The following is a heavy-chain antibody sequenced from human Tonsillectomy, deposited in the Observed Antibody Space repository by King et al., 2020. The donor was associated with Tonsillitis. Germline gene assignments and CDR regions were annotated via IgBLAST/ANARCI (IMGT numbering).Heavy chain of an antibody. D-gene: IGHD3-10*01. V-gene: IGHV3-23*04. J-gene: IGHJ3*02. Sequence: VQLVESGGGLVQPGGSLRLSCAASGFTFSSYAMSWVRQAPGKGLEWVSAISGSGGSTYYADSVKGRFTISRDNSKNTLYLQMNSLRAEDTAVYYCAKIRHVLLWFGELPGGAFDIWGQGTMVTVSS. CDR1: GFTFSSYA. CDR2: ISGSGGST. CDR3: AKIRHVLLWFGELPGGAFDI.